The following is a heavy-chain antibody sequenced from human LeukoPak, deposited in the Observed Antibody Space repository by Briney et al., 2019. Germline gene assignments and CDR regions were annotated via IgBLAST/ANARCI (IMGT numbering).Heavy chain of an antibody. CDR1: GDSIGCSNCY. J-gene: IGHJ4*02. Sequence: SETLSLTCTVSGDSIGCSNCYWGWVRQPLGTGLEWIGSIYYSGDTPYTPSLKSRVTISVDPSKNQFSLKLSSVPAADTAVYYCARRYSGRYYNDWGQGTMVTVSS. D-gene: IGHD1-26*01. V-gene: IGHV4-39*01. CDR2: IYYSGDT. CDR3: ARRYSGRYYND.